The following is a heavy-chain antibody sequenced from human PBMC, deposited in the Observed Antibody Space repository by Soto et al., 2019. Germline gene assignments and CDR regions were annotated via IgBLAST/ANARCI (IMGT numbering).Heavy chain of an antibody. CDR2: ISSSGSTI. CDR3: ARDHGDDAFDI. Sequence: GGALRLSCAASGFTFSDYYMSWMRQAPGKGLEWVQYISSSGSTIYYADSVKGRFTISRDNAKNSLYLQMNSLRAEDTAVYYCARDHGDDAFDIWGQGTMVTVSS. J-gene: IGHJ3*02. D-gene: IGHD7-27*01. CDR1: GFTFSDYY. V-gene: IGHV3-11*01.